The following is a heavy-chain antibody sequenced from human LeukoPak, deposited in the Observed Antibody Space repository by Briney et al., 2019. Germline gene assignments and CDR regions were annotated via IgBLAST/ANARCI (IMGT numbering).Heavy chain of an antibody. CDR3: ARPSNYGGNSGDFDY. J-gene: IGHJ4*02. V-gene: IGHV4-39*01. Sequence: PSETLSLTCTVSGGSISSSCYYWGWIRQPPGKGLEWIGSIYYSGSTYYNPSLKSRVTISVDTSKNQFSLKLSSVTAADTAVYYCARPSNYGGNSGDFDYWGQGTLVTVSS. CDR2: IYYSGST. CDR1: GGSISSSCYY. D-gene: IGHD4-23*01.